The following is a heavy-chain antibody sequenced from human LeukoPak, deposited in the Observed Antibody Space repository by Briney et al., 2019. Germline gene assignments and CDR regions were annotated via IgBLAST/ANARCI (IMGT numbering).Heavy chain of an antibody. CDR1: GFTFSSYA. CDR3: AKGSDDHYYDSSGQNFDY. Sequence: PGGSLRLSCAASGFTFSSYAMSWVRQAPGKGLEWVSAISGSGGNTYYADSVKGRFTISRDNSKNTLYLQMNSLRAEDTAVYYCAKGSDDHYYDSSGQNFDYWGQGTLVTVSS. D-gene: IGHD3-22*01. J-gene: IGHJ4*02. CDR2: ISGSGGNT. V-gene: IGHV3-23*01.